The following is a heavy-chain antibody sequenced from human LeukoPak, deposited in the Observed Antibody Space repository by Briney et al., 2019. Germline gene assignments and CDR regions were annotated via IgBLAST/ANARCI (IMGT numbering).Heavy chain of an antibody. CDR3: ARDHNWNSPDY. CDR2: IWYDGSNK. V-gene: IGHV3-33*01. D-gene: IGHD1-1*01. Sequence: GGSLRLSCAASRFTFSNFGMHWVRQAPGKGLEWVAIIWYDGSNKYYADSVKGRFTISRDNSKNTVHLQMNSLRAEDTAVYYCARDHNWNSPDYWGQGTLVTVSS. CDR1: RFTFSNFG. J-gene: IGHJ4*02.